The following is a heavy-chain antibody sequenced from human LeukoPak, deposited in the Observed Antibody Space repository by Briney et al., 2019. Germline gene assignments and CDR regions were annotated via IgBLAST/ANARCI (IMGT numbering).Heavy chain of an antibody. CDR3: ARVRSSWYVFDP. J-gene: IGHJ5*02. V-gene: IGHV4-34*01. CDR2: INHSGST. D-gene: IGHD6-13*01. CDR1: GGSFSGYY. Sequence: PSETLSLTCAVYGGSFSGYYWSWIRQPPGKGLEWIGEINHSGSTNYNPSLKSRVTMSVDTSKNQFSLKLSSVTAADTAVYYCARVRSSWYVFDPWGQGTLVTVSS.